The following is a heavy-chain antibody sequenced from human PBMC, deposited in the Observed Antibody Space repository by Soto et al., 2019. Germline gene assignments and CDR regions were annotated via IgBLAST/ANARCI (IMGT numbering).Heavy chain of an antibody. V-gene: IGHV3-30*18. CDR1: GFTFSSYG. CDR2: ISYDGSNK. D-gene: IGHD6-19*01. J-gene: IGHJ4*02. CDR3: AKDGGSSGWGDY. Sequence: QVQLVESGGGVVQPGRSLRLSCAASGFTFSSYGMHWVRQAPGKGLEWVAVISYDGSNKYYADSVKGRFTISRDNSKNTLYLQMNSLGAEDTAVYYCAKDGGSSGWGDYWGQGTLVTVSS.